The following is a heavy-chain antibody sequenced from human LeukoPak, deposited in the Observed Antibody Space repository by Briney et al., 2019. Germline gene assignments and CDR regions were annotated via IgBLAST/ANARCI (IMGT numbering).Heavy chain of an antibody. CDR2: MNPNSGNT. D-gene: IGHD4-11*01. V-gene: IGHV1-8*03. CDR3: AREGTTVGHDFDY. Sequence: ASVKVSCKASGYTFTSYDINWVRQATGQGLEWMGWMNPNSGNTGYAQKFQGRVTITRNTSISTAYMELSSLRSEDTAVYYCAREGTTVGHDFDYWGQGTLVTVSS. CDR1: GYTFTSYD. J-gene: IGHJ4*02.